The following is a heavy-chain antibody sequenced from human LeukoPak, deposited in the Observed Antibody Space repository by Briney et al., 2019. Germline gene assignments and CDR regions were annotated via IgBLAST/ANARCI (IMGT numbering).Heavy chain of an antibody. CDR3: ARAPRSGGSSRAFDI. J-gene: IGHJ3*02. Sequence: GRSLRLSCAASGFTFSDYYMSWIRQAPGKGLEWVSYISSSGSTIYYADSVKGRFTISRDNAKNSLYLQMNSLRAEDTAVYYCARAPRSGGSSRAFDIWGQGTMVTVSS. D-gene: IGHD2-8*02. CDR1: GFTFSDYY. V-gene: IGHV3-11*04. CDR2: ISSSGSTI.